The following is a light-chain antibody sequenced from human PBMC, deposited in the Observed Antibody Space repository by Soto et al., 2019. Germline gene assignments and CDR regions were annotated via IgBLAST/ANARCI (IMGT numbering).Light chain of an antibody. Sequence: IVMTQSPATLSVSPGERATLSCRASQSVGRSLAWYQQKPGQAPRLLIYGTSARATGIPATFSGSGSGTEFTLTISSLQSEDFAVYYCQQYDNWPSVTVGGGTKVDSK. CDR1: QSVGRS. CDR3: QQYDNWPSVT. J-gene: IGKJ4*01. CDR2: GTS. V-gene: IGKV3-15*01.